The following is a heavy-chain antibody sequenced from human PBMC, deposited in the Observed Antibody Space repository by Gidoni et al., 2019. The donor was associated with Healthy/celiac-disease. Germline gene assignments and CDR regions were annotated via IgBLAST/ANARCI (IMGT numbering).Heavy chain of an antibody. CDR1: GFTCSSYG. D-gene: IGHD2-15*01. CDR2: ICYDGSNK. CDR3: ARGHPVVMATIFNY. Sequence: QVQLVESGGGVVQPGRSLRLSCAASGFTCSSYGMHWVRQAPGRGLEWVAVICYDGSNKYYADSVKGRFTISRDNSKNTLYLQMTSLRAEDTAVYYCARGHPVVMATIFNYWGQGTLVTVSS. J-gene: IGHJ4*02. V-gene: IGHV3-33*01.